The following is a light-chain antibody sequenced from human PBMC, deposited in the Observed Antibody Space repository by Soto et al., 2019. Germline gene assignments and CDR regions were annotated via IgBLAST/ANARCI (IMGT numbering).Light chain of an antibody. V-gene: IGKV1-5*03. CDR3: HKYNSYPRK. Sequence: DTQMTHAPSILSASVLYIVTITFRSSQTIYSWLALYQQKPGQAPRLLIHKASTVETGVPSRFSGSGYGSEFTLIISSLQPDDSATYYCHKYNSYPRKFGQGTKVDI. J-gene: IGKJ1*01. CDR2: KAS. CDR1: QTIYSW.